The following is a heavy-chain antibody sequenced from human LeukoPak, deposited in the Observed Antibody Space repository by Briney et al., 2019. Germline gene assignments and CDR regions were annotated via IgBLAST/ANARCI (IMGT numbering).Heavy chain of an antibody. CDR1: GFTFSNYG. D-gene: IGHD4-23*01. V-gene: IGHV3-30*03. CDR2: ISFDGSNK. J-gene: IGHJ4*02. CDR3: ARDYGGSSPFDY. Sequence: GGSLRLSCAASGFTFSNYGMHWVRQAPGKGLEWVAVISFDGSNKYYADSVKGRFTISRDSSKNTLYLQMNSLRAADTAVYYCARDYGGSSPFDYWGQGTLVTVSS.